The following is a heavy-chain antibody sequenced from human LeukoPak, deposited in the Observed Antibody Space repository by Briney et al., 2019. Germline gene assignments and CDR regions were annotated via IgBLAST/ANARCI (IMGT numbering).Heavy chain of an antibody. J-gene: IGHJ4*02. CDR3: ARLGPRFLEWLLRGYYFDY. CDR1: GYTFTSYG. D-gene: IGHD3-3*01. V-gene: IGHV1-18*01. CDR2: INPNSGGT. Sequence: ASVKVSCKASGYTFTSYGISWVRQAPGQGLEWMGWINPNSGGTNYAQKLQGRVTMTTDTSTSTAYMELRSLRSDDSAVYYCARLGPRFLEWLLRGYYFDYWGQGTLVTVSS.